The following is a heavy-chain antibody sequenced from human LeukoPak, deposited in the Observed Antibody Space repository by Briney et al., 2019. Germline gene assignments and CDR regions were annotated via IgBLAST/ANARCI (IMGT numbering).Heavy chain of an antibody. D-gene: IGHD4-11*01. J-gene: IGHJ4*02. CDR3: AKGYDYSNIFDF. CDR1: GLTFTNYA. V-gene: IGHV3-23*01. CDR2: ISGSGGST. Sequence: GGSLRPSCAASGLTFTNYAMSWVRQAPGKGLEWVSSISGSGGSTYYADSVKGRFTISSDNSKNTLYLQVNSLRAEDTALYYCAKGYDYSNIFDFWGEGTLVTVSS.